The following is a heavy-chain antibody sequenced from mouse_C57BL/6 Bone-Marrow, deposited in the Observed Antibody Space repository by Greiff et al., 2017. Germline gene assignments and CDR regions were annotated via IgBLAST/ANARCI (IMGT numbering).Heavy chain of an antibody. V-gene: IGHV1-39*01. CDR3: ARGYESYFYYAMDY. Sequence: VQLKESGPELVKPGASVKISCKASGYSFTDYNMNWVKQSNGKSLEWIGVINPNYGTTSYNQKFKGKATLTVDQSSSTAYMQLNSLTSEDSAVYYCARGYESYFYYAMDYWGQGTSVTVSS. J-gene: IGHJ4*01. CDR1: GYSFTDYN. CDR2: INPNYGTT. D-gene: IGHD1-1*01.